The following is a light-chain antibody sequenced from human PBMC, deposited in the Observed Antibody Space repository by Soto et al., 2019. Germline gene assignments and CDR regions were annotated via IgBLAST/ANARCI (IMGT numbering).Light chain of an antibody. CDR2: DAS. J-gene: IGKJ1*01. Sequence: DIQMTQSPSTLSASVGDRVTITCRASQSISSWLAWYQQKPGKAPKLLIYDASSLESGVPSRFGGSGSGTEFTLTISSLQPDDFATYYCQQYNSYPETFGQGTKVEIK. V-gene: IGKV1-5*01. CDR1: QSISSW. CDR3: QQYNSYPET.